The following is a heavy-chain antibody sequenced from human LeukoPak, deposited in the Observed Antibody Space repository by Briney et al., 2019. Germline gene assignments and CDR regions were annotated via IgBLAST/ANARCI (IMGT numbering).Heavy chain of an antibody. CDR2: ISSSSSYT. V-gene: IGHV3-11*06. D-gene: IGHD5-24*01. CDR3: AKDLEMATRSYYFDY. CDR1: GFTFSDYY. J-gene: IGHJ4*02. Sequence: GGSLRLSCAASGFTFSDYYMSWIRQAPGKGLEWVSYISSSSSYTNYADSVKGRFTISRDNSKNTLYLQMNSLRAEDTAVYYCAKDLEMATRSYYFDYWGQGTLVTVSS.